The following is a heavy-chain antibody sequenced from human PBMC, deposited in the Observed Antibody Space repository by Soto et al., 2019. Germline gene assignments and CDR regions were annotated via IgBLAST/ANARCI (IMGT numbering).Heavy chain of an antibody. V-gene: IGHV1-46*01. J-gene: IGHJ4*02. CDR2: INPSGGST. CDR3: AREGYRSGWYRGGGFDY. CDR1: GYTFTSYY. D-gene: IGHD6-19*01. Sequence: ASVKGSCKASGYTFTSYYMHWVRQAPGQGLEWMGIINPSGGSTSYAQKFQGRVTMTRDTSTSTVYMELSSLRSEDTAVYYCAREGYRSGWYRGGGFDYWGQGTLVTVSS.